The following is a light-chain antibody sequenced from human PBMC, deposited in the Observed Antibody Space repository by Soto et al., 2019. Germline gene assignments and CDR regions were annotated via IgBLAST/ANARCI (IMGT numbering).Light chain of an antibody. J-gene: IGKJ3*01. CDR1: QSFSSSY. CDR2: GAS. V-gene: IGKV3-20*01. Sequence: EIVLTQSPGTLSLSPGERATLSCRASQSFSSSYLAWYQQKPGQAPRLLIYGASSRATSIPDRFSGSGSGTDFTLPISRLEPEDFAVYYCQQYGSSPLTFGPGTKVDIK. CDR3: QQYGSSPLT.